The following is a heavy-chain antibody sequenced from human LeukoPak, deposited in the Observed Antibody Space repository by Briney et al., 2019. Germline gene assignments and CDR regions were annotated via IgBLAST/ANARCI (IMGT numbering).Heavy chain of an antibody. CDR3: ARVGRATVTTLRY. Sequence: GASVKVSCKASGYTFTGYYMHWVRQAPGQGLEWVGIINPSGGSTSYAQKFQGRVTMTRDTSTSTVYMELSSLRSEDTAVYYCARVGRATVTTLRYWGQGTLVTVSS. V-gene: IGHV1-46*01. D-gene: IGHD4-11*01. CDR2: INPSGGST. CDR1: GYTFTGYY. J-gene: IGHJ4*02.